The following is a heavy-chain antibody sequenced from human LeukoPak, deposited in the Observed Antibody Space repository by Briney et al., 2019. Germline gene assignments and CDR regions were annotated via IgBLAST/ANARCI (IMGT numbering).Heavy chain of an antibody. Sequence: SETLSLTCAVYGGSFSGYYWSWIRQPPGKGLEWIGEINHSGSTNYNPSLKSRVTISVDTSKSQFSLKLSSVTAADTAVYYCARRVATNNYYYYYGLDVWGLGTTVTV. D-gene: IGHD5-12*01. V-gene: IGHV4-34*01. CDR1: GGSFSGYY. CDR3: ARRVATNNYYYYYGLDV. CDR2: INHSGST. J-gene: IGHJ6*02.